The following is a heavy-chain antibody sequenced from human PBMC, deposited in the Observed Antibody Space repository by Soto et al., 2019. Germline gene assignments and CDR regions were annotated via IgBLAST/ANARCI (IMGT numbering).Heavy chain of an antibody. CDR1: GFTFSDYY. Sequence: GGSLRLSCAASGFTFSDYYMSWIRQAPGKGLEWVSYISSSGSTIYYADSVKGRFTISRDNAKNSLYLQMNSLRAEDTAVYYCARGLPDMHYRRPGSCFPHYYYYGMDLWGQGTTVTLS. D-gene: IGHD2-15*01. CDR2: ISSSGSTI. V-gene: IGHV3-11*01. CDR3: ARGLPDMHYRRPGSCFPHYYYYGMDL. J-gene: IGHJ6*02.